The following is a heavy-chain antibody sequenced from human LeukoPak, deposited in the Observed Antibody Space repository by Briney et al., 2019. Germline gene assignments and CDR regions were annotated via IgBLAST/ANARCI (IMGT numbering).Heavy chain of an antibody. J-gene: IGHJ6*03. CDR3: AKRAQLWLGYYYYYMDV. D-gene: IGHD5-18*01. Sequence: GGSLRLSCAASGFTFSSYSMNWVRQAPGKGLEWVSYISSSSSTIYYADSMKGRFTISRDNSKNTLYLQMNSLRAEDTAVYYCAKRAQLWLGYYYYYMDVWGKGTTVTISS. V-gene: IGHV3-48*01. CDR2: ISSSSSTI. CDR1: GFTFSSYS.